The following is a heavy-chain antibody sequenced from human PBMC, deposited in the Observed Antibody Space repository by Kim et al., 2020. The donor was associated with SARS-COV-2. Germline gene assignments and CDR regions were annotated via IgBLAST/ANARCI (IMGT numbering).Heavy chain of an antibody. CDR3: ARDLNRGSSWNYGMDV. J-gene: IGHJ6*02. Sequence: GGSLRLSCAASGFTFSSYGMHWVRQAPGKGLEWVAVIWYDGSNKYYADSVKGRFTISRDNSKNTLYLQMNSLRAEDTAVYYCARDLNRGSSWNYGMDVWGQGTTVTVSS. V-gene: IGHV3-33*01. D-gene: IGHD6-13*01. CDR2: IWYDGSNK. CDR1: GFTFSSYG.